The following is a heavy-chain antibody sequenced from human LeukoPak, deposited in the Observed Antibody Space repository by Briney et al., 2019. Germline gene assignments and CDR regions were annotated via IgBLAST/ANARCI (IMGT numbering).Heavy chain of an antibody. Sequence: GASVKDSCKASGYTFTSYYMHWVRQAPGQGLEWMGIINPSGGSTSYAQKFQGRVTMTRDTSTSTVYVELSSLRSEDTAVYYCARSSGWFDAFDIWGQGTMVTVSS. CDR3: ARSSGWFDAFDI. CDR2: INPSGGST. V-gene: IGHV1-46*01. D-gene: IGHD6-19*01. J-gene: IGHJ3*02. CDR1: GYTFTSYY.